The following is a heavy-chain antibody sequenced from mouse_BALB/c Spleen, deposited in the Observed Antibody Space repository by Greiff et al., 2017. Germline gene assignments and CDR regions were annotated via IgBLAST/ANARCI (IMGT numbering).Heavy chain of an antibody. CDR2: IDPENGNT. J-gene: IGHJ4*01. CDR1: GFNIKDYY. Sequence: VQLQQSGAELVRPGALVKLSCKASGFNIKDYYMHWVKQRPEQGLEWIGWIDPENGNTIYDPKFQGKASITADTSSNTAYLQLSSLTSEDTAVYYCAVYGNYGVYYAMDYWGQGTSVTVSS. CDR3: AVYGNYGVYYAMDY. D-gene: IGHD2-1*01. V-gene: IGHV14-1*02.